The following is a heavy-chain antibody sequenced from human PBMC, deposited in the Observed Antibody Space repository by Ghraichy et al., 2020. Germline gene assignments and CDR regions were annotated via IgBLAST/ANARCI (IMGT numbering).Heavy chain of an antibody. CDR3: ARGGSGYDWRVDWYFDL. J-gene: IGHJ2*01. Sequence: GESQNISCAASGFTSNDYYMSWVRQAPGNGLEWISYISTTGSYTKYADSVEGRFTISRDDATNSVYLQMNSLTIEDTAVYYCARGGSGYDWRVDWYFDLWGRGTLVRVSS. CDR1: GFTSNDYY. CDR2: ISTTGSYT. V-gene: IGHV3-11*05. D-gene: IGHD5-12*01.